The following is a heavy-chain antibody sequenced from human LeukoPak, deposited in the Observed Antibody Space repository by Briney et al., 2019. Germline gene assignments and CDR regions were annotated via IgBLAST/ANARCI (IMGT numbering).Heavy chain of an antibody. CDR3: ARALHYYGSGSYLGIDY. CDR1: GGSFSGYY. Sequence: SETLSLTCAVYGGSFSGYYWSWIRQPPGKGLEWIGEINHSGSTNYNPSLKSRVTISVDTSKNQFSLKLTSVTAADTAVYYCARALHYYGSGSYLGIDYWGQGTLVTVSS. D-gene: IGHD3-10*01. V-gene: IGHV4-34*01. J-gene: IGHJ4*02. CDR2: INHSGST.